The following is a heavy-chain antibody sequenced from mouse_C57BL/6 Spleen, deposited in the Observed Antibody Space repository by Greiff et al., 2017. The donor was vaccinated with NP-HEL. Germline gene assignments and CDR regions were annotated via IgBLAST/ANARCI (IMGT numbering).Heavy chain of an antibody. CDR2: IRSKSNNYAT. Sequence: EVNVVESGGGLVQPKGSLKLSCAASGFSFNTYAMNWVRQAPGKGLEWVARIRSKSNNYATYYADSVKDRFTISRDDSESMLYLQMNNLKTEDTAMYYCVRRGIEGFAYWGQGTLVTVSA. J-gene: IGHJ3*01. V-gene: IGHV10-1*01. CDR3: VRRGIEGFAY. CDR1: GFSFNTYA.